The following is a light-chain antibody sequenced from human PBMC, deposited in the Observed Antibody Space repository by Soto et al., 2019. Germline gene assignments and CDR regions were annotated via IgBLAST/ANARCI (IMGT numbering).Light chain of an antibody. CDR3: QQYNNWPFS. CDR2: AAS. CDR1: QSVSNK. V-gene: IGKV3-15*01. J-gene: IGKJ5*01. Sequence: EIVMTQSPATLSVSPGERATLSCRASQSVSNKLVWYQQKPGQAPRLLIYAASTRATGIPARFSGTGSETDFTLTISGLQSEDSAVYFCQQYNNWPFSFGQGTRLESK.